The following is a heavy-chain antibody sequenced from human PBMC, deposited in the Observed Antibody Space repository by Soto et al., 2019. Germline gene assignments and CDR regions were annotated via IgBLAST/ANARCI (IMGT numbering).Heavy chain of an antibody. CDR2: ISGGGGST. V-gene: IGHV3-23*01. Sequence: PGGSLRLSCAASGFSFSNYDMTWVRQAPGKGLDWVSSISGGGGSTYYAGSVKGRFTISRDNSKNTLYLQMNSLRAEDMAVYYCAKSRQGYGYYDFDSWGQGTLVTVPQ. J-gene: IGHJ4*02. D-gene: IGHD4-17*01. CDR1: GFSFSNYD. CDR3: AKSRQGYGYYDFDS.